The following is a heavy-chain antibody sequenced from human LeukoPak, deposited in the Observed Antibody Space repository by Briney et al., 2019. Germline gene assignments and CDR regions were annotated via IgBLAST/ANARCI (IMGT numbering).Heavy chain of an antibody. V-gene: IGHV4-39*01. J-gene: IGHJ5*02. CDR2: IYYSGST. CDR3: ARQYYYGSGSSLFYNSFDP. D-gene: IGHD3-10*01. CDR1: GGSISSSCYC. Sequence: PSETLSLTCTVSGGSISSSCYCWIWLRQPPGKGLEGIVSIYYSGSTYNNPSLKSRVTISVDTSKYQFSLKLSSVTAADTAVYYCARQYYYGSGSSLFYNSFDPWGQGTLVTVSS.